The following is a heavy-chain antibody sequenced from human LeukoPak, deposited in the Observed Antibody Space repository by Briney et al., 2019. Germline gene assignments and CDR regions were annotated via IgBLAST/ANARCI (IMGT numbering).Heavy chain of an antibody. J-gene: IGHJ4*02. D-gene: IGHD6-13*01. V-gene: IGHV4-38-2*02. CDR2: IYHSGST. CDR1: GYSISSGYY. Sequence: PSETLSLTCTVSGYSISSGYYWGWIRQPPGKGLEWIGSIYHSGSTYYNPSLKSRVTISVDTSKNQFSLKLSSVTAADTAVYYCARESQQLRFFDYWGQGTLVTVSS. CDR3: ARESQQLRFFDY.